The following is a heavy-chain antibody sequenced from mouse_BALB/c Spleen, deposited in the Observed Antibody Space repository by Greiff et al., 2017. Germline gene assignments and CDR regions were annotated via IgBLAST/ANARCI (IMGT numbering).Heavy chain of an antibody. CDR1: GFTFSSYT. Sequence: EVHLVESGGGLVQPGGSLKLSCAASGFTFSSYTMSWVRQTPEKRLEWVAYISNGGGSTYYPDTVKGRFTISRDNAKNTLYLQMSSLKSEDTAMYYCARHRDFDVWGAGTTVTVSS. V-gene: IGHV5-12-2*01. D-gene: IGHD3-1*01. CDR2: ISNGGGST. J-gene: IGHJ1*01. CDR3: ARHRDFDV.